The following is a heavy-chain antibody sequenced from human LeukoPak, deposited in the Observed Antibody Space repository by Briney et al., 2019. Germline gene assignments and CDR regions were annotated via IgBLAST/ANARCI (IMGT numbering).Heavy chain of an antibody. D-gene: IGHD3-16*01. V-gene: IGHV4-59*01. Sequence: SETLSLTCSASGGSISSYYWTWIRQPPGKGLEWIGYRYYSGSTTYNPSLKSRVTTSVDTSKSQFSLKLISVTAADTAIYYCARVRGDFETDWGQGTLVTVSS. CDR2: RYYSGST. CDR1: GGSISSYY. CDR3: ARVRGDFETD. J-gene: IGHJ1*01.